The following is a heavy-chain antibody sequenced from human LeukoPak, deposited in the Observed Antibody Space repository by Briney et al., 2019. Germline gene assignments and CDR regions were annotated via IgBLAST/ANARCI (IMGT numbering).Heavy chain of an antibody. CDR2: ISSSSSYI. CDR1: GFTFSSYS. V-gene: IGHV3-21*01. D-gene: IGHD3-10*01. Sequence: GGSLRLSCAASGFTFSSYSMNWVRQAPGKGLEWVSSISSSSSYIYYADSVKGRFTISRDNAKNSLYLQMNSLRAEDTAVYYCARGGDGYNYYYYMDVWGKGTTVTVSS. CDR3: ARGGDGYNYYYYMDV. J-gene: IGHJ6*03.